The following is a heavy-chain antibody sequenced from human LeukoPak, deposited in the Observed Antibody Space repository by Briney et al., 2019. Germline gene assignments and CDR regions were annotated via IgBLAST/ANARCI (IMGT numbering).Heavy chain of an antibody. CDR1: GFTFSSFS. V-gene: IGHV3-48*02. J-gene: IGHJ4*02. CDR2: ISASTSTI. Sequence: GGPLRLSCAASGFTFSSFSMNWVRQAPGKGLEWLSYISASTSTIYYADSVKGRFTISRDNAKNSLYLQMNSLRDEDTAIYYCARDYNWAIDYWGQGTLVTVSS. CDR3: ARDYNWAIDY. D-gene: IGHD1-20*01.